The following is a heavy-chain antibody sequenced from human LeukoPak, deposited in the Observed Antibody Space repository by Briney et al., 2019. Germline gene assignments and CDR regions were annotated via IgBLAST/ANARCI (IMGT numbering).Heavy chain of an antibody. CDR2: INTNTGNP. Sequence: GASVKVSCKASGYTFTNYAMNWVRQAPGQGLEWMGWINTNTGNPTYAQGFTGRFVFSLDTSVSTAYLQISSLKAEDTAVYYCARGSPIAAAKTSDYWGQGTLVTVSS. CDR3: ARGSPIAAAKTSDY. D-gene: IGHD6-13*01. CDR1: GYTFTNYA. V-gene: IGHV7-4-1*02. J-gene: IGHJ4*02.